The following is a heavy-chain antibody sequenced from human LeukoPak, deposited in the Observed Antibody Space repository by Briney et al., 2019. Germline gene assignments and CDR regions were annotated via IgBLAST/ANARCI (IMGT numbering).Heavy chain of an antibody. V-gene: IGHV4-34*01. Sequence: SETLSLTCAVYGGSFSGYYWSWIRQPPGRGLEWIGEINHSGSTDYNPSFKSRVTISVDTSKNQFSLKLSSVTAADTAVYYCARGLESSGWHLDAFDIWGQGTMVTVSS. CDR2: INHSGST. CDR1: GGSFSGYY. CDR3: ARGLESSGWHLDAFDI. J-gene: IGHJ3*02. D-gene: IGHD6-19*01.